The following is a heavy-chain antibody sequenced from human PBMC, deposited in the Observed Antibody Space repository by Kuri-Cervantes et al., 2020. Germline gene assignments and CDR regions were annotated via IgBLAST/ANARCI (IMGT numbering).Heavy chain of an antibody. J-gene: IGHJ4*02. CDR1: GFTFDDYA. CDR2: ISWNSGSI. D-gene: IGHD3-9*01. Sequence: GGSLRLSCAASGFTFDDYALHWVRRAPGKGLEWVSGISWNSGSIGYADSVKGRFTISRDNAKNSLYLQMNSLRAEDTALYYCAKVSVNYDILTGYYPEGYYFDYWGQGTLVTVSS. CDR3: AKVSVNYDILTGYYPEGYYFDY. V-gene: IGHV3-9*01.